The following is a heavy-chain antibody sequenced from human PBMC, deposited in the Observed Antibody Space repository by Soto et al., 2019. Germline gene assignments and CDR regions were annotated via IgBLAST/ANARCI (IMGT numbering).Heavy chain of an antibody. J-gene: IGHJ6*02. D-gene: IGHD3-3*01. V-gene: IGHV4-4*02. CDR1: CGSITSGGYY. Sequence: SETLSLTCAVSCGSITSGGYYWSWVRQPPGKGLEWIGEIYHSGSTNYNPSLKSRVTISVDKSKNQFSLKLSSVTAADTAVYYCAARSPDFWSGYPDYYYYYGMDVWGQGTTVTVSS. CDR3: AARSPDFWSGYPDYYYYYGMDV. CDR2: IYHSGST.